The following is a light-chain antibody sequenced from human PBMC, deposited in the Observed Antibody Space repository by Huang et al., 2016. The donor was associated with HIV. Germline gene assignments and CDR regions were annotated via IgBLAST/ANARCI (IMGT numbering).Light chain of an antibody. CDR1: QAISNH. V-gene: IGKV1-33*01. CDR2: DES. CDR3: QQYDNLPLT. Sequence: DIQMTQSPSSLSASVGDRVTITCQASQAISNHFNWYQQKPGKAPKLLIYDESNLDTGVPSRFSGSGSGTDFTFTISSLQPEDITTYYCQQYDNLPLTFGQGTKLEIK. J-gene: IGKJ2*01.